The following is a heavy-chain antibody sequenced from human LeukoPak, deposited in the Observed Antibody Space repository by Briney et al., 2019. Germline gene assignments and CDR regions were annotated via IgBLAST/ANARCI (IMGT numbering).Heavy chain of an antibody. CDR3: ASPGATYFDY. J-gene: IGHJ4*02. D-gene: IGHD1-26*01. Sequence: SETLSLXCTVSGGSISSSSYYWGWNRQPPGKGPEWIGSIYYSGITYYNPSLKSRVTISVDTSKNQFSLKLSSVTAADTAVYYCASPGATYFDYWGQGTLVTVSS. CDR2: IYYSGIT. V-gene: IGHV4-39*01. CDR1: GGSISSSSYY.